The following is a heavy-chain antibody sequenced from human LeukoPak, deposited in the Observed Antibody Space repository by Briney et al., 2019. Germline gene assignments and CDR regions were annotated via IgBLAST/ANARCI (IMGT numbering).Heavy chain of an antibody. D-gene: IGHD1-26*01. J-gene: IGHJ6*02. Sequence: WNSGSIGYADSVKGRFTISRDNAKNSLYLQMNSLRAEDTAVYYCAKDREEVPRDYGMDVWGQGTTVTVSS. V-gene: IGHV3-9*01. CDR2: WNSGSI. CDR3: AKDREEVPRDYGMDV.